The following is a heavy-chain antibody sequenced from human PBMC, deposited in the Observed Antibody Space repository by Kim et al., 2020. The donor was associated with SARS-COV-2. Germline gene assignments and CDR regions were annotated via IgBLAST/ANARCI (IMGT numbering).Heavy chain of an antibody. V-gene: IGHV3-30*04. CDR1: GFTFSSYA. CDR2: ISYDGSNK. Sequence: GGSLRLSCAASGFTFSSYAMHWVRQAPGKGLEWVAVISYDGSNKYYADSVKGRFTISRDNSKNTLYLQMNSLRAEDTAVYYCASRIAVAGGFDYWGQGTL. J-gene: IGHJ4*02. D-gene: IGHD6-19*01. CDR3: ASRIAVAGGFDY.